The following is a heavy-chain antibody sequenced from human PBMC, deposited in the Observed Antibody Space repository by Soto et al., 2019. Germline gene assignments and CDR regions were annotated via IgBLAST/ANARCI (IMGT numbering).Heavy chain of an antibody. CDR2: IYYSGST. CDR1: GGSISSSSYY. Sequence: NPSETLSLTCTVSGGSISSSSYYLGWIRQPPGKGLEWIGSIYYSGSTYYNPSLKSRVTISVDTSKNQFSLKLSSVTAADTAVYYCARLTIMITFGGVIVPGNFDYWGQGTLVTVSS. V-gene: IGHV4-39*01. D-gene: IGHD3-16*02. J-gene: IGHJ4*02. CDR3: ARLTIMITFGGVIVPGNFDY.